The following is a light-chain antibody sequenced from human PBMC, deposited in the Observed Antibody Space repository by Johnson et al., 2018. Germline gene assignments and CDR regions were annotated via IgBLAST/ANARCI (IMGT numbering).Light chain of an antibody. CDR3: GKWDSSLSAENV. CDR2: ENN. V-gene: IGLV1-51*02. J-gene: IGLJ1*01. CDR1: SSNIGNNY. Sequence: QSVLTQPPSVSAAPGQKVTISCSGSSSNIGNNYVSWYQQLPGTAPKLLIYENNKRPSWIPDRFSGSKSGTSATLGITGLQTGDEADYYCGKWDSSLSAENVFGTGTKVTVL.